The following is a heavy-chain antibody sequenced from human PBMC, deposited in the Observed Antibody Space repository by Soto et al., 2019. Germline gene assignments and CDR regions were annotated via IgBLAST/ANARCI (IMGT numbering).Heavy chain of an antibody. Sequence: EVQLVESGGGLVQPGGSLKLSCAASGFIFSGSAIHWVRQASGKGLEWVGRIRSRANNFATSSAASVKGRFTFSRDDSKNTAYLQMNTLTTEDTALYYCARGQGAAIGDYYYHGMDVWGQGTTVTVSS. J-gene: IGHJ6*02. V-gene: IGHV3-73*02. CDR1: GFIFSGSA. D-gene: IGHD2-2*02. CDR2: IRSRANNFAT. CDR3: ARGQGAAIGDYYYHGMDV.